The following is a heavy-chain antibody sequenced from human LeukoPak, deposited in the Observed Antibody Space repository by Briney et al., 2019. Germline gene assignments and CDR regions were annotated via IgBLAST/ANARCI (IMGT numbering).Heavy chain of an antibody. CDR2: ISGSGGST. D-gene: IGHD3-22*01. J-gene: IGHJ4*02. Sequence: PGRSLRLSCAASGFTFSSYAMSWVRQAPGKGLEWVSAISGSGGSTYYADSVKGRFTISRDNSKNTLYLQMNSLRAEDTAVYYCAKVQPQYDSSGYYPYWGQGTLVTVSS. CDR3: AKVQPQYDSSGYYPY. V-gene: IGHV3-23*01. CDR1: GFTFSSYA.